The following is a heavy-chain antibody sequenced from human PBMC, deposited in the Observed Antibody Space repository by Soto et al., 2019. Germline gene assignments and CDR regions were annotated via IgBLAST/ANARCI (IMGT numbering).Heavy chain of an antibody. J-gene: IGHJ5*02. CDR1: GFTFSSYA. D-gene: IGHD6-19*01. CDR3: ARGYIAVAGPRGWFDP. V-gene: IGHV3-30-3*01. CDR2: ISYDGSNK. Sequence: PGGSLRLSCAASGFTFSSYAMHWVRQAPGKGLEWVAVISYDGSNKYYADSVKGRFTISRDNSKNTLYLQMNSLRAEDTAVYYCARGYIAVAGPRGWFDPWGQGTLVTVSS.